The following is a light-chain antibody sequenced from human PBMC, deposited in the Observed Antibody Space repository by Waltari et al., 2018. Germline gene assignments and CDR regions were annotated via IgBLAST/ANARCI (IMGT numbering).Light chain of an antibody. Sequence: QSALTQPASVSGSPGQSTTFSCTGASTDIDYYDYVCWYQQHPGKAPKLIIFDVSNRPSGVSYRFSGSRSGSTASLTISGLQAEDEADYYCTVKRGSNTVVFGGGTKLSVL. J-gene: IGLJ2*01. CDR3: TVKRGSNTVV. CDR2: DVS. V-gene: IGLV2-14*03. CDR1: STDIDYYDY.